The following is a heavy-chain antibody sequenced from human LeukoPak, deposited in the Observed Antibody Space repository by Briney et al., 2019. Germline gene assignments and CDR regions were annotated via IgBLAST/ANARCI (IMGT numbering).Heavy chain of an antibody. CDR1: GGSFSGYY. V-gene: IGHV4-34*01. J-gene: IGHJ4*02. CDR3: ASLILVPAAIRRRQSKQSFDY. CDR2: INHSGST. Sequence: SETLSLTCAVYGGSFSGYYWSWIRQPPGKGLEWIGEINHSGSTNYNPSLKSRVTISVDTSKNQFSLKLSSVTAADTAVYYCASLILVPAAIRRRQSKQSFDYWGQGTLVTVSS. D-gene: IGHD2-2*02.